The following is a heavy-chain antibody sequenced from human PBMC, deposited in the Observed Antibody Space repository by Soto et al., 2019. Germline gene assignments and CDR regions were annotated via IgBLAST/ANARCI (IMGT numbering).Heavy chain of an antibody. CDR3: ARQGGNSEMDYFDY. CDR2: IWYDGSNK. D-gene: IGHD2-21*02. CDR1: GFTFSSYG. Sequence: QVQLVESGGGVVQPGRSLRLSCAASGFTFSSYGMHWVRQAPGKGLEWVAVIWYDGSNKYYADSVKGRFTISRDNSKNTLYLQMNSLRADDTAVYYCARQGGNSEMDYFDYWGQGTLVTVSS. J-gene: IGHJ4*02. V-gene: IGHV3-33*01.